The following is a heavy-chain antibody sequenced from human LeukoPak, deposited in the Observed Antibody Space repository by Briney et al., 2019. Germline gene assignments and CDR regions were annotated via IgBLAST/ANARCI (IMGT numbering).Heavy chain of an antibody. D-gene: IGHD1-26*01. CDR3: ARESVGASYYFDY. CDR2: IYYSGST. CDR1: GGSISSYY. V-gene: IGHV4-59*01. Sequence: SETLSPTCTVSGGSISSYYWSWIRQPPGKGLEWIGYIYYSGSTNYNPSLKSRVTISVDTSKNQFSLKLSSVTAADTAVYYCARESVGASYYFDYWGQGTLVTVSS. J-gene: IGHJ4*02.